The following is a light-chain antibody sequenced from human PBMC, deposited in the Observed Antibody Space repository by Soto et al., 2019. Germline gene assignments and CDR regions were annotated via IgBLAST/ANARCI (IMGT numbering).Light chain of an antibody. J-gene: IGLJ2*01. Sequence: SYELTQPPSVSVAPGETARINCGGNNIGSKTVHWYQQKPGQAPVLVIYYDSDRPSGIPERFSGSNSGNTATLTISRVEAGDEADYYCQVWDSSSGVVFGGGTKLTVL. V-gene: IGLV3-21*04. CDR2: YDS. CDR3: QVWDSSSGVV. CDR1: NIGSKT.